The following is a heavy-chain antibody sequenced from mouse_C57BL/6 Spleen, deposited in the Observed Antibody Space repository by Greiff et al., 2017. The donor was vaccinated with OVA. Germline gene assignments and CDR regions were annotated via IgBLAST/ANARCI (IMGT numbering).Heavy chain of an antibody. CDR2: ISNGGGST. CDR1: GFTFSDYY. Sequence: EVQGVESGGGLVQPGGSLKLSCAASGFTFSDYYMYWVRQTPEKRLEWVAYISNGGGSTYYPDTVKGRFTISRDNAKNTLYLQMSRLKSEDTAMYYCARHADGYPFDYWGQGTTLTVSS. D-gene: IGHD2-3*01. J-gene: IGHJ2*01. V-gene: IGHV5-12*01. CDR3: ARHADGYPFDY.